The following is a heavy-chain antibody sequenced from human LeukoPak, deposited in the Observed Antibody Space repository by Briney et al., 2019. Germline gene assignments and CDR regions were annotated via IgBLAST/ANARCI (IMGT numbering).Heavy chain of an antibody. CDR2: IRWSSESI. CDR3: VKDIWRGWFGVGIDS. CDR1: GFSFDEFA. D-gene: IGHD3-10*01. V-gene: IGHV3-9*01. J-gene: IGHJ4*02. Sequence: GGSLRLSCAASGFSFDEFAMHWVRQAPGKGLEWVSGIRWSSESIGYADSVKGRFIISRDGAKTSLYLQMNSLRPEDTAFYYCVKDIWRGWFGVGIDSWGRGTLVTVSS.